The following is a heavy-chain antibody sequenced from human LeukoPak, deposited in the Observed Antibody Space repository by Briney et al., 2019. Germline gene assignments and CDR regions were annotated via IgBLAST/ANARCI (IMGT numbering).Heavy chain of an antibody. J-gene: IGHJ6*02. CDR1: GFTFSSYA. CDR3: ASSSRRNYYYYGMDV. Sequence: PGGSLRLSCAASGFTFSSYAMSWVRQAPGKGLEWVSAISGSGGSTYYADSVKGRFTISRDNSKNTLYLQMNSLRAEDTAVYYCASSSRRNYYYYGMDVWGQGTTVTVSS. D-gene: IGHD6-13*01. V-gene: IGHV3-23*01. CDR2: ISGSGGST.